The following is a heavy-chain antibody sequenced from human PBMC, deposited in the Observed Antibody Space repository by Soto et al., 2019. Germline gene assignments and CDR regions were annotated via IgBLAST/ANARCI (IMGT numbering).Heavy chain of an antibody. CDR3: ARYDSSGPVFDY. J-gene: IGHJ4*02. D-gene: IGHD3-22*01. CDR2: INHSGST. V-gene: IGHV4-34*01. Sequence: QVRLQQWGAGLLKPSETLSLTCAVYGGSFSGYYWSWIRQPPGKGLEWIGEINHSGSTNYNPSLKSRVSISVDTSMNQFSLKLSSVTAAVTAVYYCARYDSSGPVFDYWGQGTLVTVSS. CDR1: GGSFSGYY.